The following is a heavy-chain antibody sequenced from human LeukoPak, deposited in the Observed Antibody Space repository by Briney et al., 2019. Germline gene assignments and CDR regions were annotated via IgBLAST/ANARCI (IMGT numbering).Heavy chain of an antibody. CDR1: GGSISSGGYY. CDR3: ARVRTTVTTFRFDY. V-gene: IGHV4-31*03. CDR2: IYYSGST. J-gene: IGHJ4*02. Sequence: PSETLSLTCTVSGGSISSGGYYWSWIRQHQGKGLEWIGYIYYSGSTYYNPSLKSRVTISVDTSKNQFSLKLSSVTAADTAVYYCARVRTTVTTFRFDYWGQGTLVTVSS. D-gene: IGHD4-17*01.